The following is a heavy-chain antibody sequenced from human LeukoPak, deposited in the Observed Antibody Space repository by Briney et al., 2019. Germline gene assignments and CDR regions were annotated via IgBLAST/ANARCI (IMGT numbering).Heavy chain of an antibody. CDR1: GFTFSSYW. J-gene: IGHJ4*02. V-gene: IGHV3-7*01. CDR2: IKQDGSEK. Sequence: GGSLRLSCAASGFTFSSYWMSWVRQAPGKGLEWVANIKQDGSEKYYVDSVKGRFTISRDNAKNSLYLQMNSLRAEDTAVYCCAREKYYDFWSGYSDYFDYWGQGTLVTVSS. CDR3: AREKYYDFWSGYSDYFDY. D-gene: IGHD3-3*01.